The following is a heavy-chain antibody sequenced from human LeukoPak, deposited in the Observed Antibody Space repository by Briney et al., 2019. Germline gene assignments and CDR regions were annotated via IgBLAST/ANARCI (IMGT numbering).Heavy chain of an antibody. V-gene: IGHV1-18*01. CDR1: GYTFTSYG. J-gene: IGHJ4*02. D-gene: IGHD3-10*01. CDR2: ISAYNGNT. Sequence: ASVKVSCKASGYTFTSYGISWVRQAPGQGLEWMGWISAYNGNTNYAQKLQGRVTMTTDTSTSTAYMELRSLRSDDTAVYYCARDSYYYGSGSTLFDYWGQGTPVTVSS. CDR3: ARDSYYYGSGSTLFDY.